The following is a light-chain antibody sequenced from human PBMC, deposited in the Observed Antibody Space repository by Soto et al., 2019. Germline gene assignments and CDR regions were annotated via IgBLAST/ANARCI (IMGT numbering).Light chain of an antibody. J-gene: IGLJ2*01. V-gene: IGLV2-14*03. Sequence: QSALTQPASVSGSPGQSITISCSGTPSDIGAYNYVSWYQHLPGKAPKVIIYDVTNRPSGVSSRFSGSKSGTTASLTISGLQAEDGANYYCGSYTISSTLMIFGGGTKLTVL. CDR2: DVT. CDR3: GSYTISSTLMI. CDR1: PSDIGAYNY.